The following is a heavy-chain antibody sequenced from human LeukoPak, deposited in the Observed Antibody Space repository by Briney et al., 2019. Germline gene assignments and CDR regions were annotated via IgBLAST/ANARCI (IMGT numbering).Heavy chain of an antibody. CDR1: GFTFSSYA. Sequence: GGSLRLSCAASGFTFSSYAMPWVRQAPGKGLEWVAVISYDGSNKYYADSVKGRFTISRDNSKNTLYLQMNSLRAEDTAVYYCARQYCSGGSCYSGPFDYWGQGTLVTVSS. D-gene: IGHD2-15*01. J-gene: IGHJ4*02. V-gene: IGHV3-30*14. CDR2: ISYDGSNK. CDR3: ARQYCSGGSCYSGPFDY.